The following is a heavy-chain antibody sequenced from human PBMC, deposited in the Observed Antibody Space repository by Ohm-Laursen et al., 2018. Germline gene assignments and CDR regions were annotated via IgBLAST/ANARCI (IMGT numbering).Heavy chain of an antibody. D-gene: IGHD1-26*01. J-gene: IGHJ6*02. V-gene: IGHV4-59*08. Sequence: TLSLTCTVSGGSISGYYWSWLRQPPGRGLELIGYIHYSGSTNYNPSLKSRVTISVDTSKNQFSLKLSSVTAADTAVYYCARGRWELRVGMDVWGQGTTVTVSS. CDR3: ARGRWELRVGMDV. CDR1: GGSISGYY. CDR2: IHYSGST.